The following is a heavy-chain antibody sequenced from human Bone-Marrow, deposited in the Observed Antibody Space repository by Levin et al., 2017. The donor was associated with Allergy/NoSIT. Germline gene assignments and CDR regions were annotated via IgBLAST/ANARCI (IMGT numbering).Heavy chain of an antibody. D-gene: IGHD3-3*01. CDR3: ARLRITTSGPFDP. V-gene: IGHV4-39*01. Sequence: GSLRLSCTVSGGSISDRYYNWGWIRQPPGRGLEWIASVYYSGSTYYNPSLKSRVTVSIDTPRNQFSLKLNSVTAADTAVYFCARLRITTSGPFDPWGQGILVTVSS. CDR2: VYYSGST. CDR1: GGSISDRYYN. J-gene: IGHJ5*02.